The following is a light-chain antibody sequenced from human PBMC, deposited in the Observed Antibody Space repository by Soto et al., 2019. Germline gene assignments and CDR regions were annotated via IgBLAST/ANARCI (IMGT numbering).Light chain of an antibody. CDR2: AAS. CDR3: LQHSTYPLT. CDR1: QGIRKD. Sequence: DIQMTQFPSSLSASVGDRVTITCRASQGIRKDLGWYQQKPGKAPKFLIYAASSLQSGVPSRFSGSVSGTEFTLAISSLQPEDSATFYCLQHSTYPLTFGQGTKVEIK. J-gene: IGKJ1*01. V-gene: IGKV1-17*01.